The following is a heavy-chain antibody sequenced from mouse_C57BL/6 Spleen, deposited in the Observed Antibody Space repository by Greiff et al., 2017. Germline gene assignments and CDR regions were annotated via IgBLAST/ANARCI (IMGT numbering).Heavy chain of an antibody. CDR1: GYSITSGYY. J-gene: IGHJ2*01. Sequence: EVKLLESGPGLVKPSQSLSLTCSVTGYSITSGYYWNWIRQFPGNKLEWMGYISYDGSNNYNPSLKNRISITRDTSKNQFFLKLNSVTTEDTATYYCARGYYSKGFDYWGQGTTLTVSS. CDR2: ISYDGSN. D-gene: IGHD2-5*01. CDR3: ARGYYSKGFDY. V-gene: IGHV3-6*01.